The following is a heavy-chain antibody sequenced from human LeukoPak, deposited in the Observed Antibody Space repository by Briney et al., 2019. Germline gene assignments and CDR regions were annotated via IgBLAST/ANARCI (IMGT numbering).Heavy chain of an antibody. Sequence: ASETLSLTCTVPGGSISGDYWSWIRQPPGKGLEWIGYTSYSATTNYNPSLKSRVSFSIDTSKNQFSLKLTSVSAADTAVYFCATGHSSGWFDYWGQGTLVSVSS. CDR1: GGSISGDY. D-gene: IGHD6-19*01. CDR2: TSYSATT. CDR3: ATGHSSGWFDY. J-gene: IGHJ4*02. V-gene: IGHV4-59*01.